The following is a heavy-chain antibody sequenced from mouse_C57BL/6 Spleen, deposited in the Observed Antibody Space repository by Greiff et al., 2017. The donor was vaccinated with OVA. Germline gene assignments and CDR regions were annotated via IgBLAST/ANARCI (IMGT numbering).Heavy chain of an antibody. CDR3: AREGDYGSSWFAY. V-gene: IGHV1-77*01. J-gene: IGHJ3*01. CDR2: FGPGSGSP. Sequence: VKLMESGAELVKPGASVKISCKASGYTFTDYYINLVNQRPGQGLEWIGKFGPGSGSPYSNAKFKVKATLPADKSSSTAYMQLSSLTSEDSAVYFCAREGDYGSSWFAYWGQGTLVTVSA. D-gene: IGHD1-1*01. CDR1: GYTFTDYY.